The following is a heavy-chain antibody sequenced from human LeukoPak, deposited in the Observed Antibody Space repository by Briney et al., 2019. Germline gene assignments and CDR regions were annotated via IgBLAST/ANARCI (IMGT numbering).Heavy chain of an antibody. CDR3: ATLRGYSYGHDAFDI. Sequence: SETLSLTCTVSGVSISSYYWSWIRQPAGKGLEWIGRIYTSGSTNYNPSLESRVTMSVDTSKNQSSLKLSSVTAADTALYYCATLRGYSYGHDAFDIWGQGTMVTVSS. CDR1: GVSISSYY. CDR2: IYTSGST. V-gene: IGHV4-4*07. D-gene: IGHD5-18*01. J-gene: IGHJ3*02.